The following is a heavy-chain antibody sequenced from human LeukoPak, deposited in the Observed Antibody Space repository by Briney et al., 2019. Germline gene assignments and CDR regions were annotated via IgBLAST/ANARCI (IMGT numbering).Heavy chain of an antibody. Sequence: SETLSLTCSVSGGSMDNSYWNWIRQPAGKGLEWIGGIYATGTTDYNPSLRSRVTMSLDTSVNQFSLRLSSVTAADTAVYFCARDKAVDSDISGYYYNRGLDCWGQGTLVTVSS. V-gene: IGHV4-4*07. D-gene: IGHD3-22*01. J-gene: IGHJ4*02. CDR2: IYATGTT. CDR3: ARDKAVDSDISGYYYNRGLDC. CDR1: GGSMDNSY.